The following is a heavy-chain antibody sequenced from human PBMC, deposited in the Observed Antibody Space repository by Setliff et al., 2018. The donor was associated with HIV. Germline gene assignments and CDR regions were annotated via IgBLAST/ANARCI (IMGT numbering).Heavy chain of an antibody. CDR2: MNPNGRST. J-gene: IGHJ3*01. CDR1: GYTFTSYY. D-gene: IGHD3-3*01. Sequence: ASVKVSCKASGYTFTSYYIHWLRQVPGQGLEWMGVMNPNGRSTDFAQKFQGRITLTTDTSTTTAYMELRYLRSDDTAVYYCARDTFFWGGFDPFDVWGQGTMVTVSS. V-gene: IGHV1-46*01. CDR3: ARDTFFWGGFDPFDV.